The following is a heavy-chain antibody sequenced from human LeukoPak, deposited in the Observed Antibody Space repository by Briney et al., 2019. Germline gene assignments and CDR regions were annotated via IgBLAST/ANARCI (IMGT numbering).Heavy chain of an antibody. V-gene: IGHV3-7*01. CDR3: VRDRGWFHFDL. CDR2: NKEDGTDK. J-gene: IGHJ4*02. D-gene: IGHD3-10*01. Sequence: LSGGSLRLSCAASGFTLSSYWMTWIRQAPGKGLEWAANNKEDGTDKYYLDSLKGRFTISRDNTKNSLFLQLNSLRAEDTAVYYCVRDRGWFHFDLWGQGTLVTVSS. CDR1: GFTLSSYW.